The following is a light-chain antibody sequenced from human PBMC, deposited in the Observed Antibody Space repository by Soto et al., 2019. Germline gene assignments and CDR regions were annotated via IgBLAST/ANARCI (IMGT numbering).Light chain of an antibody. CDR3: AAWDDSLSVF. J-gene: IGLJ2*01. V-gene: IGLV1-47*01. Sequence: QPVLTQPPSASGTPGQRVTISCSGTNSHIGNNYVYWYQQLPGAAPELLIYRHDQRPSGVPDRFSGSKSGTSASLAISGLRSEDEGDYYCAAWDDSLSVFFGGGTKLTVL. CDR2: RHD. CDR1: NSHIGNNY.